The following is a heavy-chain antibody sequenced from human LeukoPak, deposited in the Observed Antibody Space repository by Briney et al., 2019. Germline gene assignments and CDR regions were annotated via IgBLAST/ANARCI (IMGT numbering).Heavy chain of an antibody. CDR2: IKQDGTEK. CDR3: ARHMKLELPASSGYCYATDV. CDR1: GFTFSNYW. Sequence: GGSLRLSCAASGFTFSNYWMTWVRQAPGKGLEWVANIKQDGTEKYYVDSVKARFTISRDNAKNSMYLQMNSLRAEDTAVYYCARHMKLELPASSGYCYATDVWGRGTTVTVSS. J-gene: IGHJ6*02. D-gene: IGHD1-7*01. V-gene: IGHV3-7*01.